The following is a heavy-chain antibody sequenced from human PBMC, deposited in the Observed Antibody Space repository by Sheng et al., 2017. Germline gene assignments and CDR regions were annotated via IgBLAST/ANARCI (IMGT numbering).Heavy chain of an antibody. CDR2: IIPILNIA. Sequence: QVQLVQSGAEVKKPGSSVKVSCKTSGGTFSNYAISWVRQAPGQGLEWMGGIIPILNIANYAQKFQDRVTITADKSTNTAYMELSRLRSEDTAVYYCARGTIFGVVITPHNRVNGWFDPWGQGTLVTVSS. J-gene: IGHJ5*02. V-gene: IGHV1-69*04. CDR3: ARGTIFGVVITPHNRVNGWFDP. CDR1: GGTFSNYA. D-gene: IGHD3-3*01.